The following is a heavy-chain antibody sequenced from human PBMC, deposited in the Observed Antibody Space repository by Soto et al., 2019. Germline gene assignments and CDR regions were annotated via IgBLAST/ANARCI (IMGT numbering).Heavy chain of an antibody. J-gene: IGHJ6*03. CDR3: ARVGLVVVPAANYYYYMDV. CDR1: GHTFTSYA. V-gene: IGHV1-3*01. CDR2: INAGNGNT. D-gene: IGHD2-2*01. Sequence: GASVKVSCKASGHTFTSYAMHWVRQAPGQRLEWMGWINAGNGNTKYSQKFQGRVTITRDTSASTAYMELRSLRSDDTAVYYCARVGLVVVPAANYYYYMDVWGKGTTVTVSS.